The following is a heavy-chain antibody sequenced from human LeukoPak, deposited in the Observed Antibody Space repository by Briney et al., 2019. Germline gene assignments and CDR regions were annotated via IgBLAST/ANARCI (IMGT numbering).Heavy chain of an antibody. V-gene: IGHV1-46*01. Sequence: GSVKVSCKASGYTFTTYFMHWVRQAPGQGLEWMGMINPGGGSPSNAQKFQGSVTMTRDTSTSTVYMDLSSLRSEDTAVYYCATIGDMHVWGQGTTVIVFS. J-gene: IGHJ6*02. CDR3: ATIGDMHV. CDR2: INPGGGSP. CDR1: GYTFTTYF.